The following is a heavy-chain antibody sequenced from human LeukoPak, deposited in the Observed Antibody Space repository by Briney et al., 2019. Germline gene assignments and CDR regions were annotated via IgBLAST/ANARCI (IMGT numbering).Heavy chain of an antibody. CDR1: GFTFSNYA. CDR2: ISYDGTNN. D-gene: IGHD1-1*01. J-gene: IGHJ6*02. CDR3: AKPLTTLIVASLDV. V-gene: IGHV3-30*18. Sequence: GGSLRLSCAASGFTFSNYAMHWVRQAPGKGLEWVAVISYDGTNNYYAGSVKGRFTISRDNSKNTLYLQMNSLRAEDTAVYYCAKPLTTLIVASLDVWGQGTTVTVSS.